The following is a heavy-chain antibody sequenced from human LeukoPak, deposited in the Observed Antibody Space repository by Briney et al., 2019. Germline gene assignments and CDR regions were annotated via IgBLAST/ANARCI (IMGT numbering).Heavy chain of an antibody. V-gene: IGHV3-21*04. D-gene: IGHD2-8*02. CDR2: ISSSSSYI. Sequence: GGSLRLSCAASGFTFSSYSMNWVRQAPGKGLEWVSSISSSSSYIYYADSMKGRFTISRDNSKNTLYLQMNSLRAEDTALYYCAKMGCTGIVCYVNYWGQGTLVTVSS. CDR3: AKMGCTGIVCYVNY. J-gene: IGHJ4*02. CDR1: GFTFSSYS.